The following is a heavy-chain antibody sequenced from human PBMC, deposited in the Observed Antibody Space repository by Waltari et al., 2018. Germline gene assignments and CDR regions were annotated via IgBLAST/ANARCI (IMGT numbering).Heavy chain of an antibody. CDR2: IYSGGST. D-gene: IGHD3-16*01. CDR3: ASHDDGSTLGGGY. CDR1: GFNFRSYA. J-gene: IGHJ4*02. V-gene: IGHV3-23*03. Sequence: EVQLLESGGGLVQPGGSLRLSCAASGFNFRSYAMSWVRQAPGKGLEWFSVIYSGGSTYYADSVKGRFTISRDNSKNTLYLQMNSLRAEDTAVYYCASHDDGSTLGGGYWGQGTLVTVSS.